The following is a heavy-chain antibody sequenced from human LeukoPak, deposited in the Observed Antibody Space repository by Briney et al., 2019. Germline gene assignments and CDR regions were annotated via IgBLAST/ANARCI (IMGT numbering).Heavy chain of an antibody. V-gene: IGHV4-38-2*02. J-gene: IGHJ4*02. D-gene: IGHD3-3*01. CDR3: ARARSGTIFGVVDY. Sequence: SETLSLTCTVSGGSISGYYWSWIRQPPGKGLEWIGSIYHSGSTYYNPSLKSRVTISVDTSKNQFSLRLSSVTAADTAVYYCARARSGTIFGVVDYWGQGTLVTVSS. CDR1: GGSISGYY. CDR2: IYHSGST.